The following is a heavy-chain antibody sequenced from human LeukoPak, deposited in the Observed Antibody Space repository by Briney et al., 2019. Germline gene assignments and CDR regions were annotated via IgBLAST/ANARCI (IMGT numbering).Heavy chain of an antibody. D-gene: IGHD1/OR15-1a*01. CDR3: ARIAWYFEQAFDI. V-gene: IGHV4-59*05. CDR2: IYYSGNT. CDR1: GFTFSSYE. J-gene: IGHJ3*02. Sequence: GSLRLSCSASGFTFSSYEMNWVLQAPGKGLEWIGSIYYSGNTYYNPSLKSRVTISVDTSKNQFSLKLNSVTAADTAVYYCARIAWYFEQAFDIWGQGTMVTVSS.